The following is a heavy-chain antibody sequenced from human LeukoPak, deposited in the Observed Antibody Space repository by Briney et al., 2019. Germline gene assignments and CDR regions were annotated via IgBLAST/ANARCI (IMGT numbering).Heavy chain of an antibody. V-gene: IGHV3-7*01. CDR2: IQGDGSKK. Sequence: GGSLRLSCAASGFTFSSYAMSWVRQAPGKGLEWVANIQGDGSKKYYVDSVKGRFTISRDNAKNSLYLQMNSLRDEDTAVYYCARDHRMAAAGSDYWGQGTLVTVSS. CDR1: GFTFSSYA. CDR3: ARDHRMAAAGSDY. J-gene: IGHJ4*02. D-gene: IGHD6-13*01.